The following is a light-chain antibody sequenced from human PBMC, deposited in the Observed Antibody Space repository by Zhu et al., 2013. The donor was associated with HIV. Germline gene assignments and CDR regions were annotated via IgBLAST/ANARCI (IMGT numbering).Light chain of an antibody. J-gene: IGKJ5*01. V-gene: IGKV3-11*01. Sequence: EVVMTQSPATLSVSPGDRATLSCRASQSVSGDLGWYQQKPGQAPRLLIYDASSRATGVPARFSGSGSGTDFTLTISSLEPEDLAVYYCQQRGNWRITFGQGTRLEIK. CDR2: DAS. CDR3: QQRGNWRIT. CDR1: QSVSGD.